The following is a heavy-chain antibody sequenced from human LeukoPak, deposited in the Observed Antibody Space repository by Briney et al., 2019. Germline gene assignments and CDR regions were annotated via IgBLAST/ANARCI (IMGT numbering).Heavy chain of an antibody. CDR3: ARWGYYYGSGSNMDV. J-gene: IGHJ6*03. CDR1: GYTFTGYY. CDR2: INPNSGGT. V-gene: IGHV1-2*02. Sequence: GASVKVSCKASGYTFTGYYMHWVRQAPGQGLEWMGWINPNSGGTNYAQKFQGRVTMTRDTSISTAYMELSRLRSDDTAVYYCARWGYYYGSGSNMDVWGKGTTVTISS. D-gene: IGHD3-10*01.